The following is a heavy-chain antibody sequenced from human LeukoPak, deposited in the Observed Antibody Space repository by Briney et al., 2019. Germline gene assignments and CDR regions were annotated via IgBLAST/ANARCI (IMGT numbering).Heavy chain of an antibody. CDR1: GFTFSSYA. J-gene: IGHJ4*02. CDR3: AKAKDYGDYYFDY. CDR2: ISGSGGNT. D-gene: IGHD4-17*01. V-gene: IGHV3-23*01. Sequence: PGGSLRLSCAASGFTFSSYAMSWVRQAPGKGLEWVSAISGSGGNTYYADSVKGRFTISRDNSKNTLYLQMNSLRAEDTAVYYCAKAKDYGDYYFDYWGQGTLVTVSS.